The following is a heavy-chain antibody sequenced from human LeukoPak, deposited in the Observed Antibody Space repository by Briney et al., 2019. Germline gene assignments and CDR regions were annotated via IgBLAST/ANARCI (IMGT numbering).Heavy chain of an antibody. CDR2: ITWNSRST. CDR3: VRNRESRNFLLGDAFDL. J-gene: IGHJ3*01. CDR1: GFNFDDYS. D-gene: IGHD3-9*01. V-gene: IGHV3-9*01. Sequence: GGSLRLSCAASGFNFDDYSLYWVRQPPGKGLEWVSGITWNSRSTGYADSVKGRFTISRDNGRNSLYLQMNSLRLEDTALYYCVRNRESRNFLLGDAFDLWGQGTMVTVSS.